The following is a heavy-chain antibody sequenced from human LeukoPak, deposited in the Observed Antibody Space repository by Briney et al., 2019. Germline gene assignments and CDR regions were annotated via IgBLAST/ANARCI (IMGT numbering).Heavy chain of an antibody. V-gene: IGHV3-11*01. Sequence: PGGSLRLSCAASGFTFSDYYMSWIRQAPGKGLEWVSYISSSGSTIYYADSVKGRFTISRGNAKNSLYLQMHSLRAEDTAVYYCARESYYYDSSGYYVYYFDYWGQGTLVTVSS. CDR2: ISSSGSTI. CDR1: GFTFSDYY. J-gene: IGHJ4*02. CDR3: ARESYYYDSSGYYVYYFDY. D-gene: IGHD3-22*01.